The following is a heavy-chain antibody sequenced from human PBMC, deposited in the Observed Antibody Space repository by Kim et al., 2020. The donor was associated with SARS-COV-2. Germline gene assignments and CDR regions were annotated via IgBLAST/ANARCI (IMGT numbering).Heavy chain of an antibody. J-gene: IGHJ3*02. CDR3: GRDPEMTTMRDAFDI. CDR2: IKQAGSEK. CDR1: GFTFSSFW. V-gene: IGHV3-7*03. D-gene: IGHD4-4*01. Sequence: GGSLRLSCAASGFTFSSFWMNWVRQAPGKGLEWLANIKQAGSEKYYVDSVKGRFTISRDNAKNSLYLQMNSLRAEDTAVYYCGRDPEMTTMRDAFDIWGQGTMVTVSS.